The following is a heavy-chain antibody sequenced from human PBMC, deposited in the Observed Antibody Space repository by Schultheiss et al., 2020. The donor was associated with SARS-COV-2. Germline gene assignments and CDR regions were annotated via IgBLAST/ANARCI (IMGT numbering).Heavy chain of an antibody. J-gene: IGHJ4*02. D-gene: IGHD4-17*01. V-gene: IGHV1-69*13. CDR1: GYTFTSYY. Sequence: SVKVSCKASGYTFTSYYMHWVRQAPGQGLEWMGGIIPIFGTANYAQKFQGRVTITADESTSTAYMELSSLRSEDTAVYYCARATSGDYRLNEYYFDYWGQGTLVTVAS. CDR2: IIPIFGTA. CDR3: ARATSGDYRLNEYYFDY.